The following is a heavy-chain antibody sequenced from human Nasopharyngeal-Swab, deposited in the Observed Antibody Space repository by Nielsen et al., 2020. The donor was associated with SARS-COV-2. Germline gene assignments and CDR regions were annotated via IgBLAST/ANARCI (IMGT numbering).Heavy chain of an antibody. CDR1: GGSFSGYY. CDR2: INHSGST. D-gene: IGHD3-9*01. J-gene: IGHJ4*02. Sequence: SETLSPTCAVYGGSFSGYYWSWIRQLPGKGLEWIGEINHSGSTNYNPSLKSRVTISVDTSKNQFSLKLSSVTAADTAVYYCARRGYDILTGQYYFDYWGQGTLVTVSS. V-gene: IGHV4-34*01. CDR3: ARRGYDILTGQYYFDY.